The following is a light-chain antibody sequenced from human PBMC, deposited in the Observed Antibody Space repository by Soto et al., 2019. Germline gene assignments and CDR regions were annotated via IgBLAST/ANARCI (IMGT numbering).Light chain of an antibody. CDR1: QRVNRYY. J-gene: IGKJ5*01. V-gene: IGKV3D-15*01. Sequence: TQSPGTLSLSRGGRATSSWRASQRVNRYYLTWYQQKPGQAPRLLIYGASNRATGIPARFSGSGSGTEFILTISSVESEDFAIYYCQQHNDWPTFGQGTRLEI. CDR2: GAS. CDR3: QQHNDWPT.